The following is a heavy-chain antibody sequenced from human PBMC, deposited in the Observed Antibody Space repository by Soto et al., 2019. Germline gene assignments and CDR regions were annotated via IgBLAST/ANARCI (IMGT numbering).Heavy chain of an antibody. CDR2: INPSGGST. CDR3: ASGGQLGH. D-gene: IGHD6-6*01. V-gene: IGHV1-46*01. Sequence: GXSGEVSCKASGSTFTSYHSTWVRQAPGQGLEWMGIINPSGGSTSYAQKFQGRVTMTRDTSTSTVYMELSRLRSEDTAVYYCASGGQLGHWGQGTLVTVSS. CDR1: GSTFTSYH. J-gene: IGHJ4*02.